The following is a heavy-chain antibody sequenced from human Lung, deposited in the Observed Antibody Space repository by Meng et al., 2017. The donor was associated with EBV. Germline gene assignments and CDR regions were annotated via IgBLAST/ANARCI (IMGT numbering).Heavy chain of an antibody. CDR1: GFTFNDYG. Sequence: QWQLVESGGGVVQPGRSLRLSCATSGFTFNDYGIHWVRQAPGKGLEWVAVISFDGTNEYYADSVKGRFTISRDDSKNTSSLQMGALRAEDTAVYYCAKDGPHYFDHWGAGTLVTVAS. J-gene: IGHJ4*02. V-gene: IGHV3-30*18. CDR3: AKDGPHYFDH. CDR2: ISFDGTNE.